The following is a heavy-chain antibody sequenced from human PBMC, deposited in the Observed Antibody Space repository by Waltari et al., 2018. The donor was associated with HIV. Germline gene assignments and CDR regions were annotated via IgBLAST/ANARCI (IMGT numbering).Heavy chain of an antibody. V-gene: IGHV1-69*01. CDR2: ITPIFKTT. CDR1: GDTFRTYT. Sequence: QVQLVKSGAEVKKPGSSVKVSCRASGDTFRTYTISWVRQAPGQGLEWMGGITPIFKTTKYAQKCQGRVTLTADESTRTTYMELTSLRSDDTAMYYCARNGDYAPAYWGQGTLVTVSS. D-gene: IGHD4-17*01. CDR3: ARNGDYAPAY. J-gene: IGHJ4*02.